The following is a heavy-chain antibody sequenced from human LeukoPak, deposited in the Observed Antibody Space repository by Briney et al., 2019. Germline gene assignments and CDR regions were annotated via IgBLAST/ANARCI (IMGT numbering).Heavy chain of an antibody. J-gene: IGHJ4*02. CDR2: INPSGDST. V-gene: IGHV1-46*01. Sequence: ASVKVSCKASGYTFTSYSIHWVRQAPGQGLEWMGIINPSGDSTSYAQKFQGRVTMTRDTSTSTVYMELSSLRSEDTAVYYCARNMGELSLLYWGQGTLVTVSS. D-gene: IGHD3-16*02. CDR1: GYTFTSYS. CDR3: ARNMGELSLLY.